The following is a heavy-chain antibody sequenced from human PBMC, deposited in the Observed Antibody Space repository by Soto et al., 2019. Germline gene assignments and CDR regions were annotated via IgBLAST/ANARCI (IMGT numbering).Heavy chain of an antibody. D-gene: IGHD4-17*01. CDR2: ISAYNGNT. J-gene: IGHJ6*02. V-gene: IGHV1-18*01. CDR3: ARDRTVTSTAFYYYYGMDV. CDR1: GYTFTSYG. Sequence: ASVKVSCKASGYTFTSYGISWVRQAPGQGLEWMGWISAYNGNTNYAQKLQGRVTMTTDTSTSTAYMELRSLRSDDTAVYYCARDRTVTSTAFYYYYGMDVWGQGSTVPVSS.